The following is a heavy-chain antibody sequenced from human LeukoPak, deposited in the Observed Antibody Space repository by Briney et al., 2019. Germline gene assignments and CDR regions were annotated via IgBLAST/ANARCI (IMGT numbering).Heavy chain of an antibody. Sequence: GASVKVSCKAPGGTFNSYGISWVRQAPGQGLEWMGGVIAIFGSIKYGQKFQGRATITTDESTSTAYMELSSLTSEDTGVYYCARGELGDRSGFSFFDYWGQGTLVTVSS. CDR1: GGTFNSYG. D-gene: IGHD3-22*01. CDR2: VIAIFGSI. J-gene: IGHJ4*02. CDR3: ARGELGDRSGFSFFDY. V-gene: IGHV1-69*05.